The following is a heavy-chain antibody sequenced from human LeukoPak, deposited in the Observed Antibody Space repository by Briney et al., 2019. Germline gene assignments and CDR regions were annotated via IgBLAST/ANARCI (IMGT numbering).Heavy chain of an antibody. D-gene: IGHD5-12*01. CDR1: GFTFRITA. CDR3: AKRPYSGWYCFDH. CDR2: MNSNGDAT. Sequence: GGSLRLSCSASGFTFRITAMHSVCEAPGKLLEHVSDMNSNGDATYYADSVKGRFIIYRDNSKDALHLEMSSLRPNDTAVYYCAKRPYSGWYCFDHWG. J-gene: IGHJ4*01. V-gene: IGHV3-64D*06.